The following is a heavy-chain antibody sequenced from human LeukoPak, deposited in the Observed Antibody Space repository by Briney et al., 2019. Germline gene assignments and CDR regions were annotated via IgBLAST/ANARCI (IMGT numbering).Heavy chain of an antibody. CDR3: GKDPNGDYVGAFDF. J-gene: IGHJ3*01. CDR2: TRGTGGTT. Sequence: PGGSLRLSCAASGFTFSDYALIWVRQAPGKGLEWISATRGTGGTTYYADSVKGRCTISRDNSRNTVYLQMNSLRAEDTALYFCGKDPNGDYVGAFDFWGPGTMVTVSS. D-gene: IGHD4-17*01. V-gene: IGHV3-23*01. CDR1: GFTFSDYA.